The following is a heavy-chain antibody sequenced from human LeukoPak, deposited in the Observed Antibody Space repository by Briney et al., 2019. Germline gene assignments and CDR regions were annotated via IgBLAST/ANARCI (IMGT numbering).Heavy chain of an antibody. CDR1: GYTLTSYG. Sequence: GASVKVSCKASGYTLTSYGISWVRQAPGQGLEWMGWISAYNGNTNYAQKLQGRVTMTTDTSTSTAYMELRSLRSDDTAVYYCARGGVSGAYKGYYYYMDVWGKGTTVTVSS. J-gene: IGHJ6*03. D-gene: IGHD3-16*01. CDR3: ARGGVSGAYKGYYYYMDV. CDR2: ISAYNGNT. V-gene: IGHV1-18*01.